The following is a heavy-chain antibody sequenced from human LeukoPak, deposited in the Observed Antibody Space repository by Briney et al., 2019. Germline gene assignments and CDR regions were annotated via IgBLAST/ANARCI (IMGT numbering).Heavy chain of an antibody. CDR3: ARGVLTGVLY. V-gene: IGHV4-34*01. CDR1: GGSFSGYY. J-gene: IGHJ4*02. Sequence: SETLSLTCAVYGGSFSGYYWSWIRQPPGKGLEWIGEINHSGSTNYNPSLKSRVTISVDTSKNQFPLKLSSVTAADTAVYYCARGVLTGVLYWGQGTLVTVSS. D-gene: IGHD7-27*01. CDR2: INHSGST.